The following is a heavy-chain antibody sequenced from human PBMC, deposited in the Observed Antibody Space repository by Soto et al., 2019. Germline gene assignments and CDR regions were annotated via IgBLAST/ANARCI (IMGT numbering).Heavy chain of an antibody. D-gene: IGHD3-10*01. CDR3: AKDRRGLWFGEIDS. V-gene: IGHV3-23*01. CDR2: ISGGKT. Sequence: GSLRLSCTASGFTFSIYAMTWVRQAPGKGLEWVAGISGGKTYYADSVKGRFTISRDNPESTLYLQMSRLRAEDTAVYFCAKDRRGLWFGEIDSWGQGTLVTVSS. J-gene: IGHJ4*02. CDR1: GFTFSIYA.